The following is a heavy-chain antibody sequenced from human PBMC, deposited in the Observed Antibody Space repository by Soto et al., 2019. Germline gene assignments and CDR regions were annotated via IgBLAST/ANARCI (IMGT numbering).Heavy chain of an antibody. D-gene: IGHD3-10*01. J-gene: IGHJ4*02. CDR2: ISWNSGSI. CDR1: GFTFDDYA. V-gene: IGHV3-9*01. Sequence: PGGSLRLSCAASGFTFDDYAMHWVRQAPGKGLEWVSGISWNSGSIGYADSVKGRFTISRDNAKNSLYLQMNSLRAEDTALYYCAKDKPGIIYWGQGTLVTVSS. CDR3: AKDKPGIIY.